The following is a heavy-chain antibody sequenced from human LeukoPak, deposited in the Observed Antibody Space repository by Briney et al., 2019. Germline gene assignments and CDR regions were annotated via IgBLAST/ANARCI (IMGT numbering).Heavy chain of an antibody. CDR1: GGSFSGYY. V-gene: IGHV4-34*01. Sequence: SETLSLTCAVYGGSFSGYYWSWIRQPPGKGLEWIGEINHSGSTNYNPSLKSRVTISVDTSKNQFSLKLSSVTAADTAVYYCVKESYSRYFDYWGRGTLVTVSS. CDR2: INHSGST. CDR3: VKESYSRYFDY. J-gene: IGHJ4*02. D-gene: IGHD4-11*01.